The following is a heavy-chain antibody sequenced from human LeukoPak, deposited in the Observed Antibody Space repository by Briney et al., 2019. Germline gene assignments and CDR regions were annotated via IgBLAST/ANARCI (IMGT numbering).Heavy chain of an antibody. V-gene: IGHV1-2*06. CDR3: ARDQIGYCRYTNCQRDDY. CDR1: GYTFTDYY. J-gene: IGHJ4*02. CDR2: VDPNSGGT. Sequence: GASVKVSCKASGYTFTDYYIHWVRQAPGQGLEWMGRVDPNSGGTNYAQEFQGRVTMTRDTSISTAYMELSRLRSDDTAVYHCARDQIGYCRYTNCQRDDYWGQGTLVTVSS. D-gene: IGHD2-2*01.